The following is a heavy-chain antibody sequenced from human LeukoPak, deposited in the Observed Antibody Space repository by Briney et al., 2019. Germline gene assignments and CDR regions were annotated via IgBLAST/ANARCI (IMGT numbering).Heavy chain of an antibody. Sequence: PSETLSLTCSVSGGSIRSTTYYWGWIRQPPGKGLEWIGSIYYSGNTYYSPSLMSRVTISVDTSKNQFSLNLSSVTAADTAVYYCARGAGPPWFDPWGQGTLVTVSS. CDR3: ARGAGPPWFDP. D-gene: IGHD6-19*01. J-gene: IGHJ5*02. CDR2: IYYSGNT. V-gene: IGHV4-39*07. CDR1: GGSIRSTTYY.